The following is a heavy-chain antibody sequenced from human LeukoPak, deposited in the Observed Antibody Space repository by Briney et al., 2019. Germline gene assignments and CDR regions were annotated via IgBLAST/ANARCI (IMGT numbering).Heavy chain of an antibody. D-gene: IGHD3-22*01. J-gene: IGHJ5*02. Sequence: ASVKVSCKASGYTFTTYGITWVRQAPGQGLEWMGWINPNSGGTNYAQKFQGRVTMTRDTSISTAYMELSRLRSDDTAVYYCARGNTYYYDSSGYYGNWFDPWGQGTLVTVSS. CDR3: ARGNTYYYDSSGYYGNWFDP. CDR2: INPNSGGT. V-gene: IGHV1-2*02. CDR1: GYTFTTYG.